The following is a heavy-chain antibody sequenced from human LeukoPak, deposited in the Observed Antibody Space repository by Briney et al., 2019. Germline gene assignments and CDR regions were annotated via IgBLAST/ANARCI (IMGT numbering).Heavy chain of an antibody. Sequence: GGSLRLSCAASGFTFGDYAMHWVRQAPGKGLEWVSGISWNSGSIGYADSVKGRFTISRDNAKNSLYLQMNSLRAEDTALYYCAKATPDHVAATPFDYWGQGTLVTVSS. CDR1: GFTFGDYA. D-gene: IGHD6-13*01. J-gene: IGHJ4*02. CDR2: ISWNSGSI. V-gene: IGHV3-9*01. CDR3: AKATPDHVAATPFDY.